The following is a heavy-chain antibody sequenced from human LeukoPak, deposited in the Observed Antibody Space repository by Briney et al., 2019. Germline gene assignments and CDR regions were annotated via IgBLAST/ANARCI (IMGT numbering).Heavy chain of an antibody. Sequence: GGSLRLSCAASGFTFSIHAMSWVRQAPGKGLEWVSTISGSGGGTYYADSVKGRFTISRDNSKNTLYLQMNSLRAEDTAVFYCAKYMQRTAFDYFDYWGQGTLVTVSS. J-gene: IGHJ4*02. D-gene: IGHD6-25*01. CDR2: ISGSGGGT. CDR1: GFTFSIHA. V-gene: IGHV3-23*01. CDR3: AKYMQRTAFDYFDY.